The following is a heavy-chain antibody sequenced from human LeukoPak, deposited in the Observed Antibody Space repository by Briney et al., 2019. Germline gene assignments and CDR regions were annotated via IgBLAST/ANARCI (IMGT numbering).Heavy chain of an antibody. CDR2: INPNSGGT. CDR3: ARVALIAAGDYYYYMDV. D-gene: IGHD6-13*01. Sequence: ASVKVSCKASGYTFTGYYMHWVRQAPGQGLEWMGWINPNSGGTNYAQKFQGRVTMTRDTSISTAYMELSRLRSDDTAVYYCARVALIAAGDYYYYMDVWGKGTTVTVSS. CDR1: GYTFTGYY. J-gene: IGHJ6*03. V-gene: IGHV1-2*02.